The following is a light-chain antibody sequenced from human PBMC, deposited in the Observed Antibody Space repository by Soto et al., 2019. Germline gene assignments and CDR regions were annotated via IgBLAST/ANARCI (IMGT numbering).Light chain of an antibody. J-gene: IGLJ1*01. V-gene: IGLV2-11*01. Sequence: QSVLTQPRSVSGSPGQSVTISCTGTSSGVGGYNYVSWYQQHPGKAPKLMIYDVSKRPSGVPDRFSGSKSGNTASLTISGLQAEDEADYYCCSYAGSSYVFGTGTKVTV. CDR3: CSYAGSSYV. CDR2: DVS. CDR1: SSGVGGYNY.